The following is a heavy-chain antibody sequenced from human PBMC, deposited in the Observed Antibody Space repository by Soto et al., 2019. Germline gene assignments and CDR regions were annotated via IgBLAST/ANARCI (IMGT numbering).Heavy chain of an antibody. J-gene: IGHJ4*02. Sequence: QVQLVESGGGVVQPGRSLRLSCAASGFTFSSYAMHWVRQAPGKGLEWVAVISYDGSNKYYADSVKGRFTISRDNSKNTLYLQMNSLRAEDTAVYYCARVSDYYDSSGYSPALDYWGQGTLVTVSS. V-gene: IGHV3-30-3*01. D-gene: IGHD3-22*01. CDR1: GFTFSSYA. CDR2: ISYDGSNK. CDR3: ARVSDYYDSSGYSPALDY.